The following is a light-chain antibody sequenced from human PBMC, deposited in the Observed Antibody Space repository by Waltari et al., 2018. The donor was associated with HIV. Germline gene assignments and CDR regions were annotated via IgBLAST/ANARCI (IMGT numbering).Light chain of an antibody. CDR2: KAS. Sequence: DIQMTQSHSTLSASVGDRVTITCRASQSISSWLAWYQQKPGKAPKLLIYKASSLESGVPSRFSGSGSGTEFTLTISSLQPDDFATYYCQQYNSYSPVTFGQGTKVEIK. V-gene: IGKV1-5*03. CDR3: QQYNSYSPVT. CDR1: QSISSW. J-gene: IGKJ1*01.